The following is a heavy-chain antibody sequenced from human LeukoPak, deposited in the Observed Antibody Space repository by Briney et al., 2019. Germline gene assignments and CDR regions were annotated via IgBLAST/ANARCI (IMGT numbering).Heavy chain of an antibody. Sequence: GESLKISCKGSGYSFTSYWIGWVRQMPGKGLEWMGIIYPGDSDTRYSPSFQGQVTTSADKSISTAYLQWSSLKASDTAMYYCARFYAGDSSGYYYLDYWGQGTLVTVSS. V-gene: IGHV5-51*01. J-gene: IGHJ4*02. CDR3: ARFYAGDSSGYYYLDY. CDR1: GYSFTSYW. D-gene: IGHD3-22*01. CDR2: IYPGDSDT.